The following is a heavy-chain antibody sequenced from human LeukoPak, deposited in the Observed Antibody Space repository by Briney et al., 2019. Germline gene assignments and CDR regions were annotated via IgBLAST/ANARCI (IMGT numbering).Heavy chain of an antibody. CDR3: ARVETTGWPDFDY. D-gene: IGHD3-9*01. CDR2: IYYSGST. V-gene: IGHV4-59*01. J-gene: IGHJ4*02. Sequence: SETLSLTCTVSVDSISDYYWSWIRQPPGKGLEWIGYIYYSGSTNYIPSLKSRVTISVDTSKNQFSLKLSSVTAADTAMYYGARVETTGWPDFDYWGQGTLVTVSS. CDR1: VDSISDYY.